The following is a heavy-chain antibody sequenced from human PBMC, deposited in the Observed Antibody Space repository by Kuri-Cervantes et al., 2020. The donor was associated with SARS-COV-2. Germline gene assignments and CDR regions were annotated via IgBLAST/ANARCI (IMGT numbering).Heavy chain of an antibody. CDR3: ARVDSSLTIDY. CDR2: IYYSGST. CDR1: GGSISSGGYS. Sequence: SQTLSLTCAVSGGSISSGGYSWSWIRQPPGKGLEWIGYIYYSGSTYFNPSLKSRVTLSADRSKNQFSLNLTSVTAADTAVYYCARVDSSLTIDYWGQGTLVTVSS. J-gene: IGHJ4*02. V-gene: IGHV4-30-2*01. D-gene: IGHD6-13*01.